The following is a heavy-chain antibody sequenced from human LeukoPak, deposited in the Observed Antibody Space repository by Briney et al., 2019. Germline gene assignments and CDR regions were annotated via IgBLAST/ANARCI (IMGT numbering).Heavy chain of an antibody. CDR3: ARAIFSSGWYLIDY. V-gene: IGHV3-21*01. J-gene: IGHJ4*02. CDR1: GFPFSSHN. Sequence: GGSLRLSCAASGFPFSSHNMTWVRQAPGKGLDWVSSFTSSSSYIYYADSVKGRFTISRDNAKNSLYLQMDSLRAEDTAVYYCARAIFSSGWYLIDYWGQGTLVTIPS. D-gene: IGHD6-19*01. CDR2: FTSSSSYI.